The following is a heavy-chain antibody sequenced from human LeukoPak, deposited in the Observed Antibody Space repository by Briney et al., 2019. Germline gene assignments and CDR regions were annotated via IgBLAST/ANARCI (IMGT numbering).Heavy chain of an antibody. CDR2: INHSGST. V-gene: IGHV4-34*01. J-gene: IGHJ6*03. CDR3: ARAERWGSGLRWKAYYYYYYMDV. Sequence: SSETLSLTCAVYGCSFSGYYLSWLRQPPGKGLEWIGEINHSGSTNYNPSLKSRVTISVDTSKNQFSLKLSSVTAADTAVYYCARAERWGSGLRWKAYYYYYYMDVWGKGTTVTVSS. D-gene: IGHD4-23*01. CDR1: GCSFSGYY.